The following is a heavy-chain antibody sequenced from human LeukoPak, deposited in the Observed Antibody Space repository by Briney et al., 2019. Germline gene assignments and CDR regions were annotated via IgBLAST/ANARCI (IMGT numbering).Heavy chain of an antibody. V-gene: IGHV4-4*07. Sequence: KPSETLSLTCTVSGGSISSYYWSWIRQPAGKGLEWIGRIYTSGSTNYNPSLKSRVTMSVDTSKNQFSLKLSSVTAADTAVYYCARDAWRYYDILTGPPRHGYYYYMDVWGKGTTVTISS. D-gene: IGHD3-9*01. J-gene: IGHJ6*03. CDR3: ARDAWRYYDILTGPPRHGYYYYMDV. CDR1: GGSISSYY. CDR2: IYTSGST.